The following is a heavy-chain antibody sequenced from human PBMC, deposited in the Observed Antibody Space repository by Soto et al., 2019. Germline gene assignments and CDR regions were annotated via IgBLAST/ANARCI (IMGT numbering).Heavy chain of an antibody. CDR2: IIAYNGNT. D-gene: IGHD3-16*01. J-gene: IGHJ4*02. CDR1: GYTFTNFG. Sequence: QVQLVQSGAEVKKPGASVKVSCKTSGYTFTNFGLSWVRQAPGQGLEGRGWIIAYNGNTNYAQNFQGRVTMTTDTSTSTAYMELRSLRSDDTAVYYCARGGTPIDYGGQGTLVTVSS. V-gene: IGHV1-18*01. CDR3: ARGGTPIDY.